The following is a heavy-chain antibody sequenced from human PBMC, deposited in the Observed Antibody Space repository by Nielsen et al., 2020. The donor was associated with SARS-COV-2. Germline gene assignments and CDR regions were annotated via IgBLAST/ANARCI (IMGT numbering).Heavy chain of an antibody. CDR1: GFTFDDYA. J-gene: IGHJ5*02. D-gene: IGHD1-26*01. Sequence: SLKISCAASGFTFDDYAMHWVRQAPGKGLEWVSGISWNSGSIGYADSVKGRFTISRDNAKNSLYLQMNSLRAEDTALYYCARGAGGTLVPGSLLWFDPWGQGTQVTVSS. CDR2: ISWNSGSI. V-gene: IGHV3-9*01. CDR3: ARGAGGTLVPGSLLWFDP.